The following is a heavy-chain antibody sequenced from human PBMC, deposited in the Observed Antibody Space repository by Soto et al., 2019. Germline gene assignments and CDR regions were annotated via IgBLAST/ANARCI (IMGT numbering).Heavy chain of an antibody. CDR1: GGTFSSYA. D-gene: IGHD6-13*01. CDR2: IIPIFGTA. Sequence: ASVKVSCKASGGTFSSYAISWVRQAPGQGLEWMGGIIPIFGTANYAQKFQGRVTITADESTSTAYMELSSLRSEDTAVYYCARAREGSSWRHDAFDIWGQGTMVTVSS. J-gene: IGHJ3*02. CDR3: ARAREGSSWRHDAFDI. V-gene: IGHV1-69*13.